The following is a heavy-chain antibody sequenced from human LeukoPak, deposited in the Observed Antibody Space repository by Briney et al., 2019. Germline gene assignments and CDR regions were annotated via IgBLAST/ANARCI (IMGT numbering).Heavy chain of an antibody. CDR3: ARLYLPATRFYY. V-gene: IGHV3-23*01. Sequence: GGSLRLSCAASGFTFSRNGMTWVRQAPGKGLEWVSAISGSGGTTYYADSVKGRFTISRDNSKSTLYLQMNSLRADDTAVYYCARLYLPATRFYYWGQGTLVTVSS. J-gene: IGHJ4*02. D-gene: IGHD5-24*01. CDR1: GFTFSRNG. CDR2: ISGSGGTT.